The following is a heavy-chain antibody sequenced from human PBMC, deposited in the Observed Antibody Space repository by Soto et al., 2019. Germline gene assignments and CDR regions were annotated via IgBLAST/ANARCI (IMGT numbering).Heavy chain of an antibody. CDR1: GFTFSSYG. CDR3: AKPGAREEWLLG. Sequence: QVQLVESGGGVVQPGRSLRLSCAASGFTFSSYGMHWVRQAPGKGLEWVAVISYDGSNKYYADSVKGRFTISRDNSKNTLYLQMNSLRAEDTAVYYCAKPGAREEWLLGWGQGTLVTVSS. D-gene: IGHD3-3*01. V-gene: IGHV3-30*18. CDR2: ISYDGSNK. J-gene: IGHJ4*02.